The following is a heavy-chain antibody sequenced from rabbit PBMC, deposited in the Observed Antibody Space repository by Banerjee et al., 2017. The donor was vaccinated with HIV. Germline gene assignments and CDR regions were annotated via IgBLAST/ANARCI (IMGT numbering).Heavy chain of an antibody. CDR1: GFSFSSNV. J-gene: IGHJ4*01. CDR2: IYNGDGST. CDR3: ARDLTDAIGWNFGW. Sequence: QSLEESGGDLVKPGASLTLTCTASGFSFSSNVMCWVRQAPGKGPEWIACIYNGDGSTYYASWVNGRFTISKTSSTTVTLQMTSLTAADTATYFCARDLTDAIGWNFGWWGPGTLVTVS. D-gene: IGHD4-1*01. V-gene: IGHV1S40*01.